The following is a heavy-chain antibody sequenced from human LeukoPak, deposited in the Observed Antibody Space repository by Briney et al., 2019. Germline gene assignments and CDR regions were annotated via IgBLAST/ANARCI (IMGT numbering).Heavy chain of an antibody. CDR3: VKDLFPTYNVAGYDAFDI. D-gene: IGHD6-19*01. Sequence: GGSLRLSCAASGFTFSSYAMSWVRQAPGKGLEWVSAISGSESSTYYADSVGGRFTISRDNSKNTLYLQMNSLRSEDTAVYYCVKDLFPTYNVAGYDAFDIWGQGTRVTVAS. CDR1: GFTFSSYA. J-gene: IGHJ3*02. CDR2: ISGSESST. V-gene: IGHV3-23*01.